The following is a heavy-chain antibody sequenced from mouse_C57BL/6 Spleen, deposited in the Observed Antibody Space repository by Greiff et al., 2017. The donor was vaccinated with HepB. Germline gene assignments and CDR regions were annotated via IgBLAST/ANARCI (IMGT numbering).Heavy chain of an antibody. CDR3: ARQGSMMFTTYYAMDY. D-gene: IGHD2-3*01. CDR1: GFTFSSYG. V-gene: IGHV5-6*02. J-gene: IGHJ4*01. Sequence: DVKLVESGGDLVKPGGSLKLSCAASGFTFSSYGMSWVRQTPDKRLEWVATISSGGSYTYYPDSVKGRFTISRDNAKNTLYLQMSSLKSEDTAMYYCARQGSMMFTTYYAMDYWGQGTSVTVSS. CDR2: ISSGGSYT.